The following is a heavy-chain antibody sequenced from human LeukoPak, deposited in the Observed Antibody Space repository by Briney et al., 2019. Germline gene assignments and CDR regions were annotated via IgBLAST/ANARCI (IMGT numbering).Heavy chain of an antibody. CDR1: GGSISSGGYS. CDR3: ARGRTWFDP. V-gene: IGHV4-30-2*01. J-gene: IGHJ5*02. CDR2: IYHSGST. Sequence: SQTLSLTCAVSGGSISSGGYSWSWIRQPPGKGLEWTGYIYHSGSTYYNPSLKSRVTISVDRSKNQFSLKLSSVTAADTAVYYCARGRTWFDPWGQGTLVTVSS.